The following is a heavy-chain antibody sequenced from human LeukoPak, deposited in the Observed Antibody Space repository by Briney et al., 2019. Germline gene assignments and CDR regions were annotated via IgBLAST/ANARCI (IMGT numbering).Heavy chain of an antibody. D-gene: IGHD3-10*01. Sequence: GFLRLSCAASGFTFSNAWMSWVRQAPGKGLEWVGRIKSKTDGGTTDYAAPVKGRFTISRDDSKNTLYLQMNSLKTEDTAVYYCTTDGVLTMVRGAPGYAFDIWGQGTMVTVSS. J-gene: IGHJ3*02. V-gene: IGHV3-15*01. CDR3: TTDGVLTMVRGAPGYAFDI. CDR1: GFTFSNAW. CDR2: IKSKTDGGTT.